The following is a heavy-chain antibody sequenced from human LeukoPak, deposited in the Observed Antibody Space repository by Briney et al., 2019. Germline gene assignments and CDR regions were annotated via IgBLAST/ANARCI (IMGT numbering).Heavy chain of an antibody. J-gene: IGHJ4*02. CDR2: ISYDGSNK. Sequence: GGSLRLSCVASGFTFDTYWMHWVRQAPGKGLEWVAVISYDGSNKYYADSVKGRFTISRDNSKNTLYLQMNSLRAEDTAVYYCARTYGDEVGYVVTLSPIADYWGQGTLVTVSS. V-gene: IGHV3-30-3*01. D-gene: IGHD2-21*02. CDR3: ARTYGDEVGYVVTLSPIADY. CDR1: GFTFDTYW.